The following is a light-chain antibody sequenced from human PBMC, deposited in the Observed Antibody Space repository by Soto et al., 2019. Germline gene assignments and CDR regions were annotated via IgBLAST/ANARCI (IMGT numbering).Light chain of an antibody. CDR3: SSYTRGSTLV. Sequence: QSALTQPASVSGSPGQSVTISCTGTTSDVGGYISVSWYQQHPGKAPKLMIYEVSNRPSGVSNRFSGSKSGDTASLTISGLQAEDEADYYCSSYTRGSTLVFGGGTKLTVL. CDR1: TSDVGGYIS. J-gene: IGLJ3*02. CDR2: EVS. V-gene: IGLV2-14*01.